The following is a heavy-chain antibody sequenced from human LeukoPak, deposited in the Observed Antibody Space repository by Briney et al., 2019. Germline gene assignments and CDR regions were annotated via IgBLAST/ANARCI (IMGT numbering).Heavy chain of an antibody. CDR3: ARDTHRYFDWLKTYYYYGMDV. V-gene: IGHV3-30-3*01. CDR2: ISYDGSNK. D-gene: IGHD3-9*01. CDR1: GFTFSSYA. J-gene: IGHJ6*04. Sequence: GRSLRLSCAASGFTFSSYAMHWVRQAPGKGLEWVAVISYDGSNKYYADSVKGRFTISRDNSKNTLYLQMNSLRAEDTAVYYCARDTHRYFDWLKTYYYYGMDVWGKGTTVTVSS.